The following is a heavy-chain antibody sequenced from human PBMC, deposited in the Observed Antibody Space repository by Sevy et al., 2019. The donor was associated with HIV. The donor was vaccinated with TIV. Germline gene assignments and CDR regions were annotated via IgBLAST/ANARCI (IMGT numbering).Heavy chain of an antibody. D-gene: IGHD3-3*01. J-gene: IGHJ4*02. CDR1: GFIFTDYW. CDR2: IKQDQSEK. CDR3: AREVGGFNWRPCYFDS. Sequence: GGSLRLSCETSGFIFTDYWMSWVRQIPGKGLEWVATIKQDQSEKYYVDSVKGRFAISRDSAKKSVSLQMNGLRAEDTALYFCAREVGGFNWRPCYFDSWGQGTLVTVSS. V-gene: IGHV3-7*01.